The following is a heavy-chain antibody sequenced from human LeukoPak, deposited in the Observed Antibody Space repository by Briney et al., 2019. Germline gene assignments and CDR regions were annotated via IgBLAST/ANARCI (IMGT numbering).Heavy chain of an antibody. CDR2: IFTSESP. CDR3: ARVSSSWCQDWYFDL. J-gene: IGHJ2*01. CDR1: GGSISSYY. D-gene: IGHD6-13*01. V-gene: IGHV4-4*07. Sequence: PSETLSLTCTVSGGSISSYYWSWIRQPAGKGLEWIGRIFTSESPTYNPSLKSRVTMSLDTSKNQFSLKLSSVTAADTAVYYCARVSSSWCQDWYFDLWGRGTLVTVSS.